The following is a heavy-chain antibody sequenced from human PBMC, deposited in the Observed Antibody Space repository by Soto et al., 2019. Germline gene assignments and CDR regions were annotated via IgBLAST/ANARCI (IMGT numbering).Heavy chain of an antibody. CDR3: ARRVLIWFGEVSRRWGYYYYMDV. CDR2: INDSGST. CDR1: GGSFSGYY. Sequence: QVQLQQWGAGLLKPSETLSLTCAVYGGSFSGYYWSWIRQTPGKGLEWIGEINDSGSTNNHPSLKSLVPIFVGKPKDQFSLELSSVNAADPAVYFWARRVLIWFGEVSRRWGYYYYMDVWGKGTTVTVSS. J-gene: IGHJ6*03. D-gene: IGHD3-10*01. V-gene: IGHV4-34*01.